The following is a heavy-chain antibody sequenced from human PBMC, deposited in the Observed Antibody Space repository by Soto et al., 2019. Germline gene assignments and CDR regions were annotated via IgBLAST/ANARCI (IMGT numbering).Heavy chain of an antibody. CDR3: ARGRGFYDYVWGSYRPLPFDY. J-gene: IGHJ4*02. V-gene: IGHV4-31*03. CDR2: IYYSGST. CDR1: GGTISSGGYY. Sequence: PSETLSLTCTVSGGTISSGGYYWSWIRQHPGKGLEWIGYIYYSGSTYYNPSLKSRVTISVDTSKNQFSLKLSSVTAADTAVYYCARGRGFYDYVWGSYRPLPFDYWGQGTLVTVSS. D-gene: IGHD3-16*02.